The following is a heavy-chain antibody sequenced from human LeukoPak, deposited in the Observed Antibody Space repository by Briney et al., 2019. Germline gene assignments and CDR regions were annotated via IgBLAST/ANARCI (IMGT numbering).Heavy chain of an antibody. CDR1: GFAFSSFA. V-gene: IGHV3-30-3*01. J-gene: IGHJ4*02. CDR2: ISYDGSNK. D-gene: IGHD6-13*01. CDR3: ARDQMISAAGLVF. Sequence: PGRSLRLSCTASGFAFSSFAMHWVRQAPGKGLEWVAVISYDGSNKYFADSVKGRFTISRDNSKNTLYLQMNSLRAEDTAVYYCARDQMISAAGLVFWGQGTLVTVSS.